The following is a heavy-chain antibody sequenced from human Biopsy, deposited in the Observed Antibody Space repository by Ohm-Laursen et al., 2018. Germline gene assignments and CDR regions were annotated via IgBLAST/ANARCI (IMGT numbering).Heavy chain of an antibody. CDR2: ISYTGYT. CDR3: ARDRGYYSDRTVPGYFDL. J-gene: IGHJ2*01. D-gene: IGHD3-22*01. Sequence: SETLSLTCTVSGGSFTGHYWSWIRQPPGKGLEWIGHISYTGYTSYNASLKSRVTISVDTSRNHFSLRLWSVTPADTAIYYCARDRGYYSDRTVPGYFDLWGRGTLVTVSS. CDR1: GGSFTGHY. V-gene: IGHV4-59*11.